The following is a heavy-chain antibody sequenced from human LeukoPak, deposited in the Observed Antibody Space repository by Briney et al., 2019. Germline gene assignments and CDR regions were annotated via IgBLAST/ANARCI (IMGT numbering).Heavy chain of an antibody. CDR2: INHSGST. CDR3: ARGYPNGSSYYFDY. Sequence: SETLSLTCAVYGGSFSGYYWSWIRQPPGKELEWIGEINHSGSTNYNPSLKSRVTISVDTSKNQFSLKLSSVTAADTAVYYCARGYPNGSSYYFDYWGQGTLVTVSS. D-gene: IGHD6-6*01. V-gene: IGHV4-34*01. J-gene: IGHJ4*02. CDR1: GGSFSGYY.